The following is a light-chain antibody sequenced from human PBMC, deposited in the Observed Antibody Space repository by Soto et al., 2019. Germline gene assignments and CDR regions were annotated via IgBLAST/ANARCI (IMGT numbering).Light chain of an antibody. CDR3: QQYGSSPNT. CDR2: DAS. V-gene: IGKV3-20*01. J-gene: IGKJ5*01. Sequence: EIFLTQSPGTLSLSPGERATLSCRASQSVSSYLAWYQQKPGQAPRLLIYDASNRATGIPARFSGSGSGTGFTLTINRLEPEDFAVYYCQQYGSSPNTFGQGTRLEIK. CDR1: QSVSSY.